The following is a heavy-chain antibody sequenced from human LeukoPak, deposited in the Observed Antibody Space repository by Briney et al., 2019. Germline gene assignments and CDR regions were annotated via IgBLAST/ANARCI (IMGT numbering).Heavy chain of an antibody. CDR3: ARDRGRVYPFDY. CDR2: IHYSGST. CDR1: GDSISSYY. D-gene: IGHD6-13*01. J-gene: IGHJ4*02. Sequence: SETLSLTCTVSGDSISSYYWSWIRQPPGKGLEWIGYIHYSGSTNYNPSLKSRVTMSVDASKNQFSLNLSSVTAADTAVYHCARDRGRVYPFDYWGQGTLVTVSS. V-gene: IGHV4-59*01.